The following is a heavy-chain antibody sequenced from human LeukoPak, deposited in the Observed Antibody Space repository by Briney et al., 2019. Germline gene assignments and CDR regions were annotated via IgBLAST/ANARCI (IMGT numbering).Heavy chain of an antibody. D-gene: IGHD5-24*01. Sequence: GGSLRLFCAASGFIFSSYETKWVRQAPGKGLEWVSYISSGGSSIYCADSVRDRFTISRDNAKNSLYLQMNSLRAEDTALYYCASALPERATLAAYFDYWGQGTLVSVS. CDR1: GFIFSSYE. CDR2: ISSGGSSI. J-gene: IGHJ4*02. V-gene: IGHV3-48*03. CDR3: ASALPERATLAAYFDY.